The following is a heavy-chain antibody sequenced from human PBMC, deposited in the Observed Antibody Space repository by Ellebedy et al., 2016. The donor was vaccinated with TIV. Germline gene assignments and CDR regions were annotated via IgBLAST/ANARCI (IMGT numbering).Heavy chain of an antibody. D-gene: IGHD3-10*01. Sequence: ASVKVSXXASGYTFTSYGISWVRQAPGQGLEWMGWISAYNGNTNYAQKLQGRVTMTTDTSTSTAYMELRSLRSDDTAVYYCARGVLLWFGEYPGGFDPWGQGTLVTVSS. CDR3: ARGVLLWFGEYPGGFDP. CDR2: ISAYNGNT. V-gene: IGHV1-18*01. CDR1: GYTFTSYG. J-gene: IGHJ5*02.